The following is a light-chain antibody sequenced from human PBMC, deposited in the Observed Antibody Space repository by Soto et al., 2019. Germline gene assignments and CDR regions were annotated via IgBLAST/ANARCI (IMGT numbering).Light chain of an antibody. CDR3: CSYAGSYTVV. V-gene: IGLV2-11*01. J-gene: IGLJ2*01. CDR2: DII. CDR1: SSDVGGYNY. Sequence: QSVLTQPRSVSGSPGQSVTISCTGTSSDVGGYNYVSWYQQHPGKAPKLMIYDIIKRPSGVPDRFSGSKSGNTASPTIFGLQAEDGADYYCCSYAGSYTVVFGGGTKVTVL.